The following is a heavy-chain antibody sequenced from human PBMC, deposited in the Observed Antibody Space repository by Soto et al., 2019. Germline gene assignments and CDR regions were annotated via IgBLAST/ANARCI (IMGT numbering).Heavy chain of an antibody. CDR3: ARASRVTTSGTTAYHFDF. CDR2: ISKTGGT. V-gene: IGHV4-31*03. CDR1: GASISSGDYF. Sequence: SETLSLTCTVSGASISSGDYFWTWIRQHPGKGLEWIGYISKTGGTYDSPSLHSRLSLSVDTSQNLFSLKLTSVTAADTATYYCARASRVTTSGTTAYHFDFWGQGTPVTVSS. D-gene: IGHD4-17*01. J-gene: IGHJ4*02.